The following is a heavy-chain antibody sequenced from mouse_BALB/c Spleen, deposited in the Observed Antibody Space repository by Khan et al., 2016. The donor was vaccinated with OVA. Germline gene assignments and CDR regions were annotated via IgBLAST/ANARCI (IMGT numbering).Heavy chain of an antibody. D-gene: IGHD2-1*01. CDR2: ISYSGSI. J-gene: IGHJ4*01. CDR1: GDSFTSGY. CDR3: AKIYSGTYVYTLDY. Sequence: VQLKESGPSLVKPSQTLSLTCSVTGDSFTSGYWNWIRKFPGNKLEYMGYISYSGSIYYNPSLKRRISITRDTSKNQFYLQLNSVTTADTATYYCAKIYSGTYVYTLDYWGQGTSVTVSS. V-gene: IGHV3-8*02.